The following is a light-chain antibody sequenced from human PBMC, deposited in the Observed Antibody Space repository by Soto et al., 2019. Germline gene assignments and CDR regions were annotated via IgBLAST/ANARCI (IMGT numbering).Light chain of an antibody. CDR1: ESISNW. Sequence: DIQMTQSPSTLSASVGDRVIITCRASESISNWLAWYQQKPGKAPNLLIYKASSLKSGVPLRFSGSGSGTEFTLTINSLQPDDFAVYYCQQRSNWPWTFGQGTKV. J-gene: IGKJ1*01. V-gene: IGKV1-5*03. CDR2: KAS. CDR3: QQRSNWPWT.